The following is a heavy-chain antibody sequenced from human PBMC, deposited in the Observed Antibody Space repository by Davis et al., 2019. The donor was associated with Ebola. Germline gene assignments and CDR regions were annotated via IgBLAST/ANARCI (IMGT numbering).Heavy chain of an antibody. CDR3: ARVGYSSSWYGGVDYYYMDV. J-gene: IGHJ6*03. V-gene: IGHV4-61*09. Sequence: PSETLSLTCTVSGGSISSGSYYWSWIRQPAGQGLEWIGHIYTSGSTNYNPSLKSRVTISVDTSKNQFSLKLSSVTAADTAVYYCARVGYSSSWYGGVDYYYMDVWGKGTTVTVSS. D-gene: IGHD6-13*01. CDR2: IYTSGST. CDR1: GGSISSGSYY.